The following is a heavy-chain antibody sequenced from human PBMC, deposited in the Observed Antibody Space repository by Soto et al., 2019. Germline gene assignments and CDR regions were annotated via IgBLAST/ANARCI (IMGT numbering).Heavy chain of an antibody. CDR1: GGSFSGYY. J-gene: IGHJ4*02. D-gene: IGHD6-19*01. Sequence: RLSETLSLTCAVYGGSFSGYYWSWIRQPPGKGLEWIGEINHSGSTNYNPSLKSRVTISVDTSKNQFSLKLSSVTAADTAVYYCATAVAVAGIDHWGQGTLVTVSS. V-gene: IGHV4-34*01. CDR2: INHSGST. CDR3: ATAVAVAGIDH.